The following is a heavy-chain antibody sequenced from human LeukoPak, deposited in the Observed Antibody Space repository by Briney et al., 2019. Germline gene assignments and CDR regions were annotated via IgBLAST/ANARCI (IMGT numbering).Heavy chain of an antibody. J-gene: IGHJ4*02. CDR3: AKLVGYSYGYFDY. D-gene: IGHD5-18*01. CDR2: ISGSGGST. V-gene: IGHV3-23*01. CDR1: GFTFSSYA. Sequence: GGSLRLSYAASGFTFSSYAMSWVRQAPGKGLEWVSAISGSGGSTYYADSVKGRFTISRDNSKNTLYLQMNSLRAEDTAVYYCAKLVGYSYGYFDYWGQGTLVTVSS.